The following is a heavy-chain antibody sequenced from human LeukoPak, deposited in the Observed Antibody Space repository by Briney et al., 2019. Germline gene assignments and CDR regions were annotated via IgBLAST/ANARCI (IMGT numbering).Heavy chain of an antibody. J-gene: IGHJ4*02. Sequence: PSETLSLTYTVSGGSISSFYWSWIRQPAGKGLEWLGRIYSNGNTNYNPSLRGRVTMSVDTSKNQFSLNLRSLTAADTAVYYCARESLHRADLDYWGQGTLVTVSS. CDR1: GGSISSFY. V-gene: IGHV4-4*07. CDR2: IYSNGNT. D-gene: IGHD1-14*01. CDR3: ARESLHRADLDY.